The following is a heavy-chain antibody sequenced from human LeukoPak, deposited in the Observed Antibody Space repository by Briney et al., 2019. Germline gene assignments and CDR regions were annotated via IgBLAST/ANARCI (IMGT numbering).Heavy chain of an antibody. J-gene: IGHJ6*02. CDR3: ARDIGGYYYGMDV. CDR1: GGSFSGYY. Sequence: SETLSLTCAVYGGSFSGYYWSWIRQPPGKGLEWIGEINHSGSTNYNPSLKSRVTMSVDTSKNQFSLKLSSVTAADTAVYYCARDIGGYYYGMDVWGQGTTVTVSS. V-gene: IGHV4-34*01. CDR2: INHSGST. D-gene: IGHD3-16*01.